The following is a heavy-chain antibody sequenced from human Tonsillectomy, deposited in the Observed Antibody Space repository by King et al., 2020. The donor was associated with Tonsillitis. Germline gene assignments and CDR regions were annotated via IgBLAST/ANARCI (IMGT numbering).Heavy chain of an antibody. Sequence: VQLVESGGGLVQPGGSLRLSCAASGFTFSSYAMSXVRQAPGKGLEWVSTVSDSGGTTYYADSVKGRFTISRDNSKNTLYLQMNSLRAEDTAVYYCAKDXRGXAXXXSSSXYGSXXIWXXXTXVTV. CDR3: AKDXRGXAXXXSSSXYGSXXI. CDR1: GFTFSSYA. D-gene: IGHD6-13*01. J-gene: IGHJ3*02. V-gene: IGHV3-23*04. CDR2: VSDSGGTT.